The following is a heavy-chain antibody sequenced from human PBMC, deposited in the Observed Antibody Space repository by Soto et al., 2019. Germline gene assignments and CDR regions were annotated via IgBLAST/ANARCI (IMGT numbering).Heavy chain of an antibody. J-gene: IGHJ4*02. CDR1: GGSISSGGYS. Sequence: QLQLQVSGSGLEKPSQTLSLTCAVSGGSISSGGYSWSWIRQPPGKGLEWIGYIYHSGSTYYNPSLKSRVTISVDRSKNQLSLKLSSVTAADTAVYYCARGQVVAAQHWGQGTLVTVSS. CDR2: IYHSGST. CDR3: ARGQVVAAQH. D-gene: IGHD2-15*01. V-gene: IGHV4-30-2*01.